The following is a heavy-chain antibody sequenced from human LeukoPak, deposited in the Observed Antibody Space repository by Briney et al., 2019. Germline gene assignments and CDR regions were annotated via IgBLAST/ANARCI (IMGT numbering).Heavy chain of an antibody. CDR1: DGSINTISDY. Sequence: SETLSLTCSVSDGSINTISDYWGWVRQPPGKGPEWIGSVYYTGSTYYNAPFKSRFTISIDTSKNQFSLSLSAVTAADTAMYYCASNYYGSGSYYNRDDYWGQGTLVTVSS. CDR2: VYYTGST. V-gene: IGHV4-39*07. J-gene: IGHJ4*02. CDR3: ASNYYGSGSYYNRDDY. D-gene: IGHD3-10*01.